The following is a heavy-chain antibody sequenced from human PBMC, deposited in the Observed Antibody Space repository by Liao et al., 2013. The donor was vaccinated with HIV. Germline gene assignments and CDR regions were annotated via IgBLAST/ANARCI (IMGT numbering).Heavy chain of an antibody. D-gene: IGHD5-12*01. V-gene: IGHV4-34*01. CDR3: ARGRTVATTPLAY. CDR2: VTHSGGT. CDR1: GGSFSGYY. Sequence: QVQLQQWGAGLLKPSETLSLTCAVSGGSFSGYYWGWIRQAPGKGLEWLGEVTHSGGTNHNPSLKSRLTISVDTSKNQVSLKLDSVTAADTGVYYCARGRTVATTPLAYWGQGTLVTVSS. J-gene: IGHJ4*02.